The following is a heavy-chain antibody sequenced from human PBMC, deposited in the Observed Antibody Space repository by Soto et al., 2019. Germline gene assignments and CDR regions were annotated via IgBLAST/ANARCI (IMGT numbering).Heavy chain of an antibody. V-gene: IGHV4-34*01. CDR1: GGSFSGYY. J-gene: IGHJ4*02. CDR3: VIHGYYGSPPVIDY. Sequence: SETLSLTCAVYGGSFSGYYWSWIRQPPGKGLEWIGEINHSGSTNYNPSLKSRVTISVDTSKNQFSLKLSSVTAADTAVYYCVIHGYYGSPPVIDYCGQGTLVPVSS. CDR2: INHSGST. D-gene: IGHD3-10*01.